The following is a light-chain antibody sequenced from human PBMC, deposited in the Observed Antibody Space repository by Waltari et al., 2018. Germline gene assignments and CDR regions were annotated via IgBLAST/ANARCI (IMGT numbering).Light chain of an antibody. CDR1: QSLTSSH. CDR2: GAS. V-gene: IGKV3-20*01. Sequence: EIVLTQSPGTLSLSPGESATLSCRASQSLTSSHLAWYQQKPGQAPRRLTDGASSSATAIPASFSGSWYLTVFTLTISRLEAEDSAGYFCHQYGSSPRTFDLGTKVEIQ. J-gene: IGKJ1*01. CDR3: HQYGSSPRT.